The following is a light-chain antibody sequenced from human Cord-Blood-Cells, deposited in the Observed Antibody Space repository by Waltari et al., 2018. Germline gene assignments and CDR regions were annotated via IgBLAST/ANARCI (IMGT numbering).Light chain of an antibody. CDR1: SSKIGNNA. Sequence: QSVLTQPPSVSEAPRQRVTISCSGSSSKIGNNAVTWYQQLPGKAPKLLIYYDDLLPSGVSDRFSGSKSGTSASLAISGLQSEDEADYYCAAWDDSLNGWVFGGGTKLTVL. CDR2: YDD. CDR3: AAWDDSLNGWV. V-gene: IGLV1-36*01. J-gene: IGLJ3*02.